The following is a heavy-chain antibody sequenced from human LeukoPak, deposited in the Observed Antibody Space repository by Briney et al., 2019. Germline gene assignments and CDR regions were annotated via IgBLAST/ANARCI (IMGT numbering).Heavy chain of an antibody. CDR3: AKHSYDSSGYYSIDY. D-gene: IGHD3-22*01. Sequence: GESLRLSCAASGFTLTSYAMSWVRQAPGKGLEWVSAIISSVHSTYYADSVKGRFTISRDNSKNTLYLQMNSLRAEDTAVYYCAKHSYDSSGYYSIDYWGQGTLVTVFS. CDR1: GFTLTSYA. V-gene: IGHV3-23*01. CDR2: IISSVHST. J-gene: IGHJ4*02.